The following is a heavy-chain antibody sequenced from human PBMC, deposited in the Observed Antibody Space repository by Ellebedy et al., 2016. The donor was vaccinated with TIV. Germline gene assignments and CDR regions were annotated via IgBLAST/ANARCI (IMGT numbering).Heavy chain of an antibody. D-gene: IGHD3-10*01. Sequence: GGSLRLXXAASGFTFSSYWMTWVRQAPGKGLEWVANIKQDGSVKHYEDSVQGRFTISRDNAKNSLSLQMNSLIAEDTAVYYCASGRSSGSYFDSWGQGTVVTVSS. J-gene: IGHJ4*02. CDR3: ASGRSSGSYFDS. CDR2: IKQDGSVK. CDR1: GFTFSSYW. V-gene: IGHV3-7*03.